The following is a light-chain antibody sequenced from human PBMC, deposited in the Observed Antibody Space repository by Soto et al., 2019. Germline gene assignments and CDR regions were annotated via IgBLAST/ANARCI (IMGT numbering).Light chain of an antibody. CDR1: QSIGSH. CDR2: GAS. Sequence: DIQMTQSPSSLSASVGDRVTITCRASQSIGSHLNWYQKKPGHVPELLICGASTLHTGVPSRFSGSGFGTDFTLTIDSLQHEDFATYYCQQSYSTPRTFGQGTKLEIK. V-gene: IGKV1-39*01. CDR3: QQSYSTPRT. J-gene: IGKJ2*01.